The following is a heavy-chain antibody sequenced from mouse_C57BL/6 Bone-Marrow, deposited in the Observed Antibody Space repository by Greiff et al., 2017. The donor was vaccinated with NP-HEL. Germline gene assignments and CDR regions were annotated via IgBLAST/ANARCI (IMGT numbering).Heavy chain of an antibody. Sequence: VQVVESGPGLVAPSQSLSITCTVSGFSLTSYGVHWVRQPPGKGLEWLVVIWSDGSTTYNSALKSRLSISKDNSKSQVFLKMNSLQTDDTAMYYCARHEGSGQLRRYYAMDYWGQGTSVTVSS. CDR3: ARHEGSGQLRRYYAMDY. CDR1: GFSLTSYG. J-gene: IGHJ4*01. D-gene: IGHD3-2*02. V-gene: IGHV2-6-1*01. CDR2: IWSDGST.